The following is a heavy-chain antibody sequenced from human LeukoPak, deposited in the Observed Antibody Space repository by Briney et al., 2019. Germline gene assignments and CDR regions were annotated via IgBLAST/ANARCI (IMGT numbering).Heavy chain of an antibody. V-gene: IGHV4-38-2*02. CDR3: ARDNSIAAAGMDY. J-gene: IGHJ4*02. Sequence: PSETMSLTCTVSGYSISSGYYWGWIRQPPGKGLEGLGSIYHSGRTYYNPSLKIPVTISVHTSKNQFSLKLSSVTAADTAVYYCARDNSIAAAGMDYWGQGTLVTVSS. CDR2: IYHSGRT. D-gene: IGHD6-13*01. CDR1: GYSISSGYY.